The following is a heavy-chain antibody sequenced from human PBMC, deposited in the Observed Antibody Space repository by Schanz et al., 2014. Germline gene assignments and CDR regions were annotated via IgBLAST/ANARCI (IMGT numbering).Heavy chain of an antibody. CDR1: GFTVNTNY. V-gene: IGHV3-53*01. CDR2: MYINSGST. D-gene: IGHD5-12*01. Sequence: EVQLVESGGGLIQPGGSLRLSCAVSGFTVNTNYMSWEGQAPGKGLEWISSMYINSGSTQYADSVKGRFIISRDSSKNTLFLQMNSLRAEDTAVYFCARDGGRDGYNLAFDVWGQGTLVTVSS. CDR3: ARDGGRDGYNLAFDV. J-gene: IGHJ3*01.